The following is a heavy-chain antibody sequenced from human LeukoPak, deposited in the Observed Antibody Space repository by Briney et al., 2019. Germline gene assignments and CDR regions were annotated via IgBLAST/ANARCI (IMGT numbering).Heavy chain of an antibody. CDR3: AGTYYYGSGRLNWFDP. CDR2: IYYSGST. J-gene: IGHJ5*02. Sequence: ASETLSLTCTVSGGSISSSSYYWGWIHQPPGKGLEWIGSIYYSGSTYYNPSLKSRVTISVDTSKNQFSLKLSSVTAADTAVYYCAGTYYYGSGRLNWFDPWGQGTLVTVSS. CDR1: GGSISSSSYY. D-gene: IGHD3-10*01. V-gene: IGHV4-39*01.